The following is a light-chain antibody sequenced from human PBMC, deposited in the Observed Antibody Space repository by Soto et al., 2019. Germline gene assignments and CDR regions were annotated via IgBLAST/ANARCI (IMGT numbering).Light chain of an antibody. CDR1: QSVGGR. CDR2: GAS. Sequence: EKVMTQSPATLSVSPGERATLSCRASQSVGGRIAWYQQKPGQAPRLLIYGASTRAPGVPARFSGSGSGTEFSLTISSLQSEDSAVEYWQQYDATWTFGRGTKVEIE. CDR3: QQYDATWT. V-gene: IGKV3-15*01. J-gene: IGKJ1*01.